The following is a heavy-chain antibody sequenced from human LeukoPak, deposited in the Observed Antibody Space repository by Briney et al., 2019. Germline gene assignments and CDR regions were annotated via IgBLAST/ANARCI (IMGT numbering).Heavy chain of an antibody. V-gene: IGHV3-21*01. CDR3: ASHFWNYYRIDY. Sequence: GGSLRLSCAASGFNLSTYNMNWARQAPGKGLEWVSSISGSGSYIYYSDSVKGRFTISRDNAKNSLSLQMNSLRAEDTAIYYCASHFWNYYRIDYWGQGILVTVSS. J-gene: IGHJ4*02. CDR2: ISGSGSYI. D-gene: IGHD3-3*02. CDR1: GFNLSTYN.